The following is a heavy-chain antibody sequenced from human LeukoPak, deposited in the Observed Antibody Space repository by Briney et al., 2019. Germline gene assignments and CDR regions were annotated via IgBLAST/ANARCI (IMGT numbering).Heavy chain of an antibody. CDR1: GYTFTSYY. Sequence: ASVKVSCKASGYTFTSYYMHWVRQAPGQGLEWMGIINPSGGSTSHAQKFQGRVTMTRDTSTSTVYMELSSLRSEDTAVYYCARDLGYYDSSGPYYFDYWGQGTLVTVSS. J-gene: IGHJ4*02. CDR2: INPSGGST. V-gene: IGHV1-46*01. D-gene: IGHD3-22*01. CDR3: ARDLGYYDSSGPYYFDY.